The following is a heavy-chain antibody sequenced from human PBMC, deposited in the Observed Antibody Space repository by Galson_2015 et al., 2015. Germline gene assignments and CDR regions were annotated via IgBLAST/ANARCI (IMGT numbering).Heavy chain of an antibody. Sequence: SLRLSCAASGFNFSAYAMSWARQVPEKGLEWVSAISARGDRTFYADSVEGRFTFPRDNSKNTLYLQLTNLRGEDLAIYYCVKDMGSSRGYYDSWGQGALVTVSA. D-gene: IGHD6-13*01. CDR2: ISARGDRT. CDR1: GFNFSAYA. V-gene: IGHV3-23*01. J-gene: IGHJ4*02. CDR3: VKDMGSSRGYYDS.